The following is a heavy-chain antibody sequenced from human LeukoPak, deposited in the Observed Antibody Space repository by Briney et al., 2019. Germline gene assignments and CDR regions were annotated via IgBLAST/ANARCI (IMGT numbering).Heavy chain of an antibody. D-gene: IGHD6-13*01. CDR2: IWYDGSNK. CDR1: GFTFSSYG. CDR3: ARRDSSSWFLDY. V-gene: IGHV3-33*01. Sequence: PGRSLRLSCAASGFTFSSYGMHWARQAPGKGLEWVAVIWYDGSNKYYADSVKGRFTISRDNSKNTLYLQMNSLRAEDTAVYYCARRDSSSWFLDYWGQGTLVSVSS. J-gene: IGHJ4*02.